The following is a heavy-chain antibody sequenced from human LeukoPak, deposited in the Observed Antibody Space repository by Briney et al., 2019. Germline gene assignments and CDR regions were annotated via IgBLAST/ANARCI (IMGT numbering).Heavy chain of an antibody. CDR1: GYTFTSYY. CDR2: INPSGGST. CDR3: ASISGSYSLAFDY. Sequence: ASVKVSCKASGYTFTSYYIHWVRQAPGQGLEWMGIINPSGGSTSYTQKFQGRVTMTRDRSTSTVYMELSSLRSEDTAVYYCASISGSYSLAFDYWGQGTLVTVSS. V-gene: IGHV1-46*01. D-gene: IGHD1-26*01. J-gene: IGHJ4*02.